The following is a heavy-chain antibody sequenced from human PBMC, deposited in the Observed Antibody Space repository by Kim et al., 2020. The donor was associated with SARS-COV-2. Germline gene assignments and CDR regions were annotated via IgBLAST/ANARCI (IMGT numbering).Heavy chain of an antibody. Sequence: GGSLSLSCAASGFTFNSYTMTWVRQAPGKGLEWVSGIVGSGVATTYADSVKGRFTISRDNSKNTLFLQMDSLRAEDTAVYFCARSPSRIYYLDYWGQGTLVSVSS. D-gene: IGHD2-15*01. CDR2: IVGSGVAT. CDR3: ARSPSRIYYLDY. V-gene: IGHV3-23*01. J-gene: IGHJ4*02. CDR1: GFTFNSYT.